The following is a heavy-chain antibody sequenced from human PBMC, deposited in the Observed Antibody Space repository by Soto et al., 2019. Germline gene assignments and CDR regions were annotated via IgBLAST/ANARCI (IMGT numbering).Heavy chain of an antibody. CDR1: GYTFTSYG. D-gene: IGHD2-15*01. CDR2: ISAYNGNT. CDR3: ARDLFFSCSGGSCYSDY. V-gene: IGHV1-18*01. Sequence: SCKASGYTFTSYGISLVRQAPGQGLEWMGWISAYNGNTNYAQKLQGRVTMTTDTSTSTAYMELRRLRSDDTAVYYCARDLFFSCSGGSCYSDYWGQGTLVTVSS. J-gene: IGHJ4*02.